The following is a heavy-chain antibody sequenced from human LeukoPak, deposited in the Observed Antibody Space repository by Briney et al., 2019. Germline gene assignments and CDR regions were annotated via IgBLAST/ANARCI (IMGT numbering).Heavy chain of an antibody. J-gene: IGHJ3*02. CDR1: GYTFTSYD. D-gene: IGHD3-22*01. Sequence: ASVKVPCKASGYTFTSYDINWVRQATGQGLEWMGWISAYNGNTNYAQKLQGRVTMTTDTSTSTAYMELRSLRSDDTAVYYCARSPDYYDSSGYHPYDAFDIWGQGTMVTVSS. V-gene: IGHV1-18*01. CDR3: ARSPDYYDSSGYHPYDAFDI. CDR2: ISAYNGNT.